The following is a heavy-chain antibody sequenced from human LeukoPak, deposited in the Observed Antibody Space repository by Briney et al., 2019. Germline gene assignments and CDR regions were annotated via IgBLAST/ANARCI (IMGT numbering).Heavy chain of an antibody. Sequence: SETLSPTCAVYGGSFSGYYWSWIRQPPGKGLEWIGEINHSGSTNYNPSLKSRVTISVDTSKNQFSLKLSSVTAADTAVYYCARVGIAVAGRDGYYFDYWGQGTLVTVSS. V-gene: IGHV4-34*01. CDR3: ARVGIAVAGRDGYYFDY. D-gene: IGHD6-19*01. J-gene: IGHJ4*02. CDR1: GGSFSGYY. CDR2: INHSGST.